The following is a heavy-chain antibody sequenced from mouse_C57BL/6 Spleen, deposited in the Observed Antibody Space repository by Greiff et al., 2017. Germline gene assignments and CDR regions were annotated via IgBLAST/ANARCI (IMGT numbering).Heavy chain of an antibody. J-gene: IGHJ3*01. Sequence: QVQLKEPGAELVRPGASVTLSCKASGYTFTDYEMHWVKQTPVHGLEWIGAIDPETGGTAYNQKFKGKAILTADKSSSTAYMELRSLTSEDSAFYYCTRRGYGSFFAYWGQGTLVTVSA. D-gene: IGHD1-1*01. V-gene: IGHV1-15*01. CDR3: TRRGYGSFFAY. CDR2: IDPETGGT. CDR1: GYTFTDYE.